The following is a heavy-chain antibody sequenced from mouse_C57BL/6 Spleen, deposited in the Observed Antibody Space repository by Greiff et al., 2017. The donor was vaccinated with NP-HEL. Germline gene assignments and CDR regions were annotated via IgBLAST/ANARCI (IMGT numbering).Heavy chain of an antibody. CDR1: GYAFTDYY. D-gene: IGHD1-1*01. J-gene: IGHJ2*01. Sequence: QVQLKQSGPELVKPGASVKISCKASGYAFTDYYINWVKQRPGQGLEWIGWIFPGSGSTYYNEKFKGKATLTVDKSSSTAYMLLSSLTSEDSAVYFCARIVPFITTVVEGYYFDDWGQGTTLTVSS. CDR2: IFPGSGST. CDR3: ARIVPFITTVVEGYYFDD. V-gene: IGHV1-75*01.